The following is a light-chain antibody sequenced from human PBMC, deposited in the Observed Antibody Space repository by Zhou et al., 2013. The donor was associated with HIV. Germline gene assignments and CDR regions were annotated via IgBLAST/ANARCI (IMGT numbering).Light chain of an antibody. V-gene: IGKV3D-15*01. CDR3: QQYNNWPWT. CDR2: GTS. CDR1: QDITSS. Sequence: DIVMTQSPGTLSVSPGERVTLSCRASQDITSSLAWYQQRPGQAPRLLIYGTSTRATGVPARFSGSRSGTEFTLTISSMQSEDFAVYYCQQYNNWPWTFGQGTKVEIK. J-gene: IGKJ1*01.